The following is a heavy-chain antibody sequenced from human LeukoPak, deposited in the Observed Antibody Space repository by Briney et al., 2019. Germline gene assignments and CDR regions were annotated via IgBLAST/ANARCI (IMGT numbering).Heavy chain of an antibody. CDR2: FNSDGSST. CDR3: ARGSSQYGSGRLDV. CDR1: GFTLSSYW. D-gene: IGHD3-10*01. V-gene: IGHV3-74*01. Sequence: RGSLRLSCVASGFTLSSYWMNWVRQDSGKGLVWVSRFNSDGSSTSYADSVKGRFTISRDNAKNTLYLQMNSLRAEDTAVYYCARGSSQYGSGRLDVWGKGTTVTVSS. J-gene: IGHJ6*04.